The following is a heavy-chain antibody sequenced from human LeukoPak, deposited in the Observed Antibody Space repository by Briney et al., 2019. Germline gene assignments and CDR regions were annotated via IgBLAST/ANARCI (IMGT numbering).Heavy chain of an antibody. J-gene: IGHJ4*02. Sequence: PSETLSLTCTVSGGSISSYYWSWIRQPPGKGLEWIGYIYCSGSTNYNPSLKSRVTISVDTSKNQFSLKLSSVTAADTAVYYCARHDCSSTSCSHFDYWGQGTLVTVSS. D-gene: IGHD2-2*01. CDR3: ARHDCSSTSCSHFDY. CDR2: IYCSGST. CDR1: GGSISSYY. V-gene: IGHV4-59*08.